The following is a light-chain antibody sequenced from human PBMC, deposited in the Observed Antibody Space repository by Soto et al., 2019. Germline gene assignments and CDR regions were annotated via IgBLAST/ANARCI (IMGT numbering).Light chain of an antibody. J-gene: IGKJ5*01. CDR2: GAS. V-gene: IGKV3-20*01. CDR1: QRINTNY. Sequence: ELVLTQSPGTLSLSPGERATLSFSASQRINTNYLAWYQQKPGQAPRLLISGASIRATATPDRFSGSGSGTDFTLTIAGLEPADSGMYYCQQYSGSPITFGQGTRLENK. CDR3: QQYSGSPIT.